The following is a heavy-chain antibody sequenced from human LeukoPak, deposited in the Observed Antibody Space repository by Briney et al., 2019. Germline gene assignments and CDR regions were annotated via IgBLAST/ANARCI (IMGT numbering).Heavy chain of an antibody. D-gene: IGHD2-2*01. CDR3: ARSSSTSQKLKY. CDR1: GGSFSGYY. V-gene: IGHV4-34*01. CDR2: INHSGST. J-gene: IGHJ4*02. Sequence: PETLSLTCAVYGGSFSGYYWSWIRQPPGKGLEWIGEINHSGSTNYNPSLKSRVTISVDTSKNQFSLKLSSVTAADTAVYYCARSSSTSQKLKYWGQGTLVTVSS.